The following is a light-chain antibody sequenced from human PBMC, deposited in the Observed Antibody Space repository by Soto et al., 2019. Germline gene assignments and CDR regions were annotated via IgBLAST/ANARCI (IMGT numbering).Light chain of an antibody. CDR2: GAS. J-gene: IGKJ5*01. V-gene: IGKV3-20*01. Sequence: IGWTQSPGTLSLSPGERATLSCRARQSVSSSYLAWYQQKPGQAPRLLIYGASSRATGIPDRFSGSGSGTDFTLTISRLEPEDFAVYYCQQYGSSPFGQGTRLEIK. CDR1: QSVSSSY. CDR3: QQYGSSP.